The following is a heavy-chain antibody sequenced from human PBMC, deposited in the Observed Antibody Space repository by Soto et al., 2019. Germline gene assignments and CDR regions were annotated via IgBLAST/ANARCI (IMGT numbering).Heavy chain of an antibody. D-gene: IGHD1-26*01. J-gene: IGHJ5*01. CDR1: RCG. CDR2: ISTYNGNT. CDR3: ASERENSNW. V-gene: IGHV1-18*01. Sequence: RCGRKWPCQDTKKGHEWMGWISTYNGNTNYAQKLQGRVTMATDTSTSTAYMELRSLRSDDTAVYYCASERENSNW.